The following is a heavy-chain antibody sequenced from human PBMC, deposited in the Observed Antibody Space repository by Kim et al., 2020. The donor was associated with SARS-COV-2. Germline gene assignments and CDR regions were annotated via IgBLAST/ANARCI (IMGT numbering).Heavy chain of an antibody. D-gene: IGHD6-13*01. Sequence: GGSLRLSCAASGFTFSDYYMSWIRQAPGKGLEWVSYISSSGSTIYYADSVKGRFTISRDNAKNSLYLQMNSLRAEDTAVYYCARDRIAAAGTPFLRPFLGEYYYYGMDVWGQGTTVTVSS. J-gene: IGHJ6*02. CDR1: GFTFSDYY. V-gene: IGHV3-11*01. CDR3: ARDRIAAAGTPFLRPFLGEYYYYGMDV. CDR2: ISSSGSTI.